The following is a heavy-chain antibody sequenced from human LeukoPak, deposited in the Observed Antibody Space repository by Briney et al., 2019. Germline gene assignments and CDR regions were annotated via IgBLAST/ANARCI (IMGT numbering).Heavy chain of an antibody. CDR2: ISAYNGNT. CDR1: GYTFTSYG. Sequence: ASVKVSCKASGYTFTSYGISWVRQAPGQGLEWMGWISAYNGNTNYAQKLQGRVTMTTDTSTSTAYMELRSLRSDDTAVYYCARSLKYSSSYSPDYYMDVWGKGTTVTISS. D-gene: IGHD6-6*01. CDR3: ARSLKYSSSYSPDYYMDV. J-gene: IGHJ6*03. V-gene: IGHV1-18*01.